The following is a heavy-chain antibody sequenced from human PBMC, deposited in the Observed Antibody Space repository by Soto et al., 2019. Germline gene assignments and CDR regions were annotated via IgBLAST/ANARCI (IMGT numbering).Heavy chain of an antibody. CDR2: IYYSGST. V-gene: IGHV4-59*01. J-gene: IGHJ4*02. CDR3: ARAHSGGSIIDY. Sequence: SETLSLTCPVSGGSISSYYWSWIRQPPGKGLEWIGYIYYSGSTNYNPSLKSRVTISVDTSKNQFSLKLSSVTAADTAVYYCARAHSGGSIIDYWGQGTLVTVSS. CDR1: GGSISSYY. D-gene: IGHD2-21*01.